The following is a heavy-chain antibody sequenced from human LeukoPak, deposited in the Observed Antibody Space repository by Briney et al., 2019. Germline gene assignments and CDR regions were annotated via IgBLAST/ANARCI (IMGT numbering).Heavy chain of an antibody. V-gene: IGHV3-30-3*01. D-gene: IGHD1-26*01. CDR2: ISYDGSNK. J-gene: IGHJ4*02. Sequence: GGSLRLSCAASGFTFSSYAMHWVRQAPGKGLEWVAVISYDGSNKYYADSVKGRFTISRDNSKNTLYLQMNSLRAEDTAVYYCARDRFLRIVGAIDYWGQGTLVTVSS. CDR3: ARDRFLRIVGAIDY. CDR1: GFTFSSYA.